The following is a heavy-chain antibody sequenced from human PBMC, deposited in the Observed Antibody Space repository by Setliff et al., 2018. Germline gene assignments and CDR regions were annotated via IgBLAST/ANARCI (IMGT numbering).Heavy chain of an antibody. CDR1: GASITSNNW. CDR2: VYHNENT. Sequence: SETLSLTCAVSGASITSNNWWSWVCQPPGMRLEWIGEVYHNENTNYNASLKSRVTISVDRSEDQFSLRLTSVTAADTAVYYCARTPRGGNSAFDIWGQGTMVTVSS. V-gene: IGHV4-4*02. J-gene: IGHJ3*02. D-gene: IGHD2-21*02. CDR3: ARTPRGGNSAFDI.